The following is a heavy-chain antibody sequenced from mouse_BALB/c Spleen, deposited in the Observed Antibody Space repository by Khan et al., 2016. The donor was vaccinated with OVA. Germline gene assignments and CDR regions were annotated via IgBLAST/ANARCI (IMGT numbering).Heavy chain of an antibody. J-gene: IGHJ3*01. V-gene: IGHV5-6-5*01. CDR1: GFTFSNYA. CDR3: ARDYWFAY. CDR2: ISTGDST. Sequence: EVELVESGGGLVKPGGSLKLSCTASGFTFSNYAMSWVRQSPEKRLEWVASISTGDSTYYPDSVKCRFTISRDIARNILYLQMNNLMSEDTAMYYCARDYWFAYWGQGTLVTVSA.